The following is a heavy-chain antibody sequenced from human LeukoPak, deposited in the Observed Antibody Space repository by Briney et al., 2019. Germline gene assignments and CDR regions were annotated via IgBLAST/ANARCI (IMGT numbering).Heavy chain of an antibody. CDR1: GSXISSYY. J-gene: IGHJ4*02. V-gene: IGHV4-59*08. D-gene: IGHD2/OR15-2a*01. Sequence: SETLSLTCTVSGSXISSYYWSWIRQPPGKGLEWIGNIYYSGSATYNPSLKSRVTISVDTSKNQFSLKLSSVTAADTAVYFCARQCCTSTSLTLDYWGQGTQVTVSS. CDR3: ARQCCTSTSLTLDY. CDR2: IYYSGSA.